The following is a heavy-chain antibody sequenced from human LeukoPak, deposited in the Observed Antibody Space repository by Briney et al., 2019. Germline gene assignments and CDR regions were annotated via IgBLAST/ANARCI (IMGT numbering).Heavy chain of an antibody. J-gene: IGHJ6*03. CDR3: ARDPYSGAYYEGYYYYYMDV. CDR2: ITSSSSYK. D-gene: IGHD1-26*01. Sequence: GGSLRLSCAASGFTFSSYEMNWVRQAPGKGLEWISSITSSSSYKFYADSVKGRFTISRDIAKNSLYLQMNSLRAEDTAVYYCARDPYSGAYYEGYYYYYMDVWGKGTTVTVSS. V-gene: IGHV3-21*01. CDR1: GFTFSSYE.